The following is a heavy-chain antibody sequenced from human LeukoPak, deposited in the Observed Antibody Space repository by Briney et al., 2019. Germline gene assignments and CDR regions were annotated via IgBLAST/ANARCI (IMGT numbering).Heavy chain of an antibody. CDR1: GGSISSSSYY. D-gene: IGHD3-10*01. CDR2: IYYSGST. J-gene: IGHJ6*03. CDR3: ARETLLWFGAYYYYYYMDV. V-gene: IGHV4-39*07. Sequence: SETLSLTCTVSGGSISSSSYYWGWIRQPPGKGLEWIGSIYYSGSTYYNPSLKSRVTISVDTSKNQFSLKLSSVTAADTAVYYCARETLLWFGAYYYYYYMDVWGKGTTVTVSS.